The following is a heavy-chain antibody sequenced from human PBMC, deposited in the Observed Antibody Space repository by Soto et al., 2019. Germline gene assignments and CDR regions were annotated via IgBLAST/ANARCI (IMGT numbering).Heavy chain of an antibody. D-gene: IGHD3-3*01. CDR1: GYTFTSYG. V-gene: IGHV1-18*01. Sequence: ASVKVSCKASGYTFTSYGISWVRQAPGQGLEWMGWISAYNGNTNYAQKLQGRVTMTTDTSTSTAYMELRSLRSDDTAVYYCARSPYTIFGVVPTTGWFDPWGQGTLVTVS. J-gene: IGHJ5*02. CDR3: ARSPYTIFGVVPTTGWFDP. CDR2: ISAYNGNT.